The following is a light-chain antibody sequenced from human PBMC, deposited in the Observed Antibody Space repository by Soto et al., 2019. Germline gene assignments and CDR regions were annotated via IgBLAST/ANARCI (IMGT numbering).Light chain of an antibody. Sequence: EIVLTQSPGTLSLSPGERATLSCRASQSVSSTYLAWYQQKPGQAPRLLSYGASSRATGIPDRFSGSGSGTDFSLTISRLEPEDFAVYYCQQYGSSPSTFGQGTTVEIK. CDR3: QQYGSSPST. CDR2: GAS. CDR1: QSVSSTY. J-gene: IGKJ1*01. V-gene: IGKV3-20*01.